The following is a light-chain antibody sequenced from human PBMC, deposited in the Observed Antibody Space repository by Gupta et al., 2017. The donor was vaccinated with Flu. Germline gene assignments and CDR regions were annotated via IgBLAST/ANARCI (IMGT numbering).Light chain of an antibody. Sequence: QSALTQPASASGSPGQSITISCTGTGSDVGAYKYVYWYQQPPGQAPQLKIFEVNNRPSGVSNRFSGSKSVNTASLTISGLRAEDEADYYCRSYTNTNNLVVFGGGTKLTVL. CDR3: RSYTNTNNLVV. V-gene: IGLV2-14*01. CDR1: GSDVGAYKY. CDR2: EVN. J-gene: IGLJ2*01.